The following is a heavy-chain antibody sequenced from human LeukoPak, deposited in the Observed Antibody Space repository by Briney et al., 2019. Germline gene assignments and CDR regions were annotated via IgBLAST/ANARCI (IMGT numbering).Heavy chain of an antibody. CDR2: IEQDGSEK. Sequence: GGSLRLSCAASGFTFSIYYMSWVRQAPGKGPEWVANIEQDGSEKHYVDSVKGRFTISRDNAKNSLYLQMNSLRAEDTAVYYCARDPTGNDAFDIWGQGTMVTVSS. D-gene: IGHD1-1*01. CDR3: ARDPTGNDAFDI. CDR1: GFTFSIYY. J-gene: IGHJ3*02. V-gene: IGHV3-7*05.